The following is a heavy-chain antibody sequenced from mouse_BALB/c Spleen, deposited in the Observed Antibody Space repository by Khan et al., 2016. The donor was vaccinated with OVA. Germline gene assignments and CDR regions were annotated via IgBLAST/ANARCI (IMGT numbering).Heavy chain of an antibody. CDR3: ERDGSYHRNDGWFAY. CDR1: GYTFTSYT. D-gene: IGHD2-14*01. Sequence: QVQLKESGAEPARPGASVKMSCKASGYTFTSYTIHWIKLRPGQGLEWIGYINPSNGYTNYNQKFKDKATLTADKSSTTAYMQLSSLTSDDSAVYYCERDGSYHRNDGWFAYWGQGTLVTVSA. CDR2: INPSNGYT. V-gene: IGHV1-4*01. J-gene: IGHJ3*01.